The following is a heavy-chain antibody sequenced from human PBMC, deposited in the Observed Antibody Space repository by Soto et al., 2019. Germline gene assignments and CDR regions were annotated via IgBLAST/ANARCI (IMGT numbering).Heavy chain of an antibody. CDR3: ARHVAYSSSLVWFDP. V-gene: IGHV4-59*08. D-gene: IGHD6-6*01. Sequence: SETLSLTCTVSGGSISSYYWSWIRQPPGKGLEWIGYIYYSGSTNYNPSLKSRVTISVDTSKNQFSLKLSSVTAADTAVYYCARHVAYSSSLVWFDPWGQGTLVTVSS. J-gene: IGHJ5*02. CDR1: GGSISSYY. CDR2: IYYSGST.